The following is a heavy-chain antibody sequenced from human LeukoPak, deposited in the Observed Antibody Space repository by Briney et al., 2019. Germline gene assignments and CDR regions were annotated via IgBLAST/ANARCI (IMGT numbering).Heavy chain of an antibody. V-gene: IGHV5-51*01. CDR1: GYSFTSYW. CDR2: IYPGDSDT. CDR3: ARPFYYDSSGYPPYYGMDV. Sequence: GESLKISCKGSGYSFTSYWIGWVRQMPGKGLEWMGIIYPGDSDTRYSPSFQGQVTISADKSISTAYLQWSSPKASDTAMYYCARPFYYDSSGYPPYYGMDVWGQGTTVTVSS. D-gene: IGHD3-22*01. J-gene: IGHJ6*02.